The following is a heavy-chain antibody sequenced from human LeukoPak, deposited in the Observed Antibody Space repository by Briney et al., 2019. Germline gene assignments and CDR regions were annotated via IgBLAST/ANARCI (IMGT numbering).Heavy chain of an antibody. CDR1: ADSLSSGGHY. CDR3: ARGGNRFGGFYFDY. CDR2: IHHSGRS. J-gene: IGHJ4*02. Sequence: SETLSLTCTVSADSLSSGGHYWAWIRQFPGKGLESIGFIHHSGRSRHNPSLKDRVAISVDASRKQFALKLSSVTAADTAMYYYARGGNRFGGFYFDYWGQGIQVLVSS. V-gene: IGHV4-31*03. D-gene: IGHD3-10*01.